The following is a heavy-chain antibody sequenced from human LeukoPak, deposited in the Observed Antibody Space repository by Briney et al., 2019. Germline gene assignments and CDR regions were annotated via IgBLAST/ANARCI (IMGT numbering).Heavy chain of an antibody. Sequence: SETLSLTCTVSGGSISSPIYCWGWIRQPPGKGLEWIGSIYYSGSTYDNPSLKSRVTISVDTSRNQFSLKLSSLTAADTAIYYCAKGAGGFSYYNWFDPWGQGTLVTVSS. CDR3: AKGAGGFSYYNWFDP. CDR1: GGSISSPIYC. CDR2: IYYSGST. D-gene: IGHD5-18*01. J-gene: IGHJ5*02. V-gene: IGHV4-39*07.